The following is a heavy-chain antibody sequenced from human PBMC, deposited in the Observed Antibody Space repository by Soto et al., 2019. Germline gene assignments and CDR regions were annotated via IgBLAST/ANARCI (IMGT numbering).Heavy chain of an antibody. CDR1: GFTFSSYG. Sequence: QVQLVESGGGVVQPGRSLRLSCAASGFTFSSYGMHWVRQAPGKGLEWVAVISYDGSNKYYADSVKGRFTISRDNSKNTRYLQMNSLRAEDTAVYYCAKDWGRYCSGGSCYGLDDWGQVSLVSVSS. CDR2: ISYDGSNK. J-gene: IGHJ4*02. D-gene: IGHD2-15*01. CDR3: AKDWGRYCSGGSCYGLDD. V-gene: IGHV3-30*18.